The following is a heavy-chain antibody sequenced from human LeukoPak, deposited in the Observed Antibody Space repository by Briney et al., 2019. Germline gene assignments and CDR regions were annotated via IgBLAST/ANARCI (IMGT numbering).Heavy chain of an antibody. Sequence: GRSLRLSCAASGFTFDDYAMHWVRQAPGKGLEWVSGISRNSGSIGYADSVKGRFTISRDNAKNSLYLQMSSLRAEDMALYYCAKEKYPYDSSGYYDYWGQGTLVTVSS. D-gene: IGHD3-22*01. CDR2: ISRNSGSI. CDR3: AKEKYPYDSSGYYDY. J-gene: IGHJ4*02. CDR1: GFTFDDYA. V-gene: IGHV3-9*03.